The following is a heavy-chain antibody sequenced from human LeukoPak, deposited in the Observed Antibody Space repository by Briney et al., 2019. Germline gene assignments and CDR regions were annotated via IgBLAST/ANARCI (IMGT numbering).Heavy chain of an antibody. CDR2: ISSSGSTI. Sequence: PGGSLRLSCAASGFTFSSYSMSWVRQAPGEGLEWVSYISSSGSTIYYADSVKGRFTISRDNAKNSLYLQMNSLRDEDTAVYYCARYSSSSGWLDPWGQGTLVTVSS. V-gene: IGHV3-48*02. CDR3: ARYSSSSGWLDP. CDR1: GFTFSSYS. D-gene: IGHD6-6*01. J-gene: IGHJ5*02.